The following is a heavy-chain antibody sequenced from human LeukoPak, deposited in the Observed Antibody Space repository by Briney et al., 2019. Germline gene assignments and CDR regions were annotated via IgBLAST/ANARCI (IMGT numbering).Heavy chain of an antibody. V-gene: IGHV1-69*13. CDR1: GGTFSSYA. D-gene: IGHD3-10*01. J-gene: IGHJ6*02. CDR2: IIPIFGTA. CDR3: ARDLSRTTMVRGVITHYYYYGMDV. Sequence: SVKVSCKASGGTFSSYAISWVRQAPGQGLEWMGGIIPIFGTANYAQKFQGRVTITADESTSTAYMELSSLRSEDMAVYYCARDLSRTTMVRGVITHYYYYGMDVWGQGTTVTVSS.